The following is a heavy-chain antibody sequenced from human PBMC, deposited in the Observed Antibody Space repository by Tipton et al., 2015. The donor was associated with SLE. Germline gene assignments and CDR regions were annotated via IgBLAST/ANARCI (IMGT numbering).Heavy chain of an antibody. Sequence: TLSLTCTVSSGSASSGAYYWSWIRQHPGKGLEWIGYVFHTGSAYYNPSLRSRLTISLDRSNNQFSLKVNSMTAADTAVYHCARGYYESNGYYSFDYWGLGALVTVSS. CDR1: SGSASSGAYY. CDR2: VFHTGSA. CDR3: ARGYYESNGYYSFDY. V-gene: IGHV4-31*03. J-gene: IGHJ4*02. D-gene: IGHD3-22*01.